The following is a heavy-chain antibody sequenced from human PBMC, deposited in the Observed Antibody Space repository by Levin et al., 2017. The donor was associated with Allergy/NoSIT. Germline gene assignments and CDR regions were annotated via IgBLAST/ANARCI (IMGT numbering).Heavy chain of an antibody. CDR2: IRSNAHGGTT. Sequence: GGSLRLSCTVSGFTFGDYAMKWFRQAPGKGLEWVSFIRSNAHGGTTEYAASVKGRFTMSRDDSKSIAYLQMNSLKTEDTAVYFCTRVLVAAGPRLEYWGQGTLVTVSS. CDR3: TRVLVAAGPRLEY. CDR1: GFTFGDYA. V-gene: IGHV3-49*03. J-gene: IGHJ4*02. D-gene: IGHD6-13*01.